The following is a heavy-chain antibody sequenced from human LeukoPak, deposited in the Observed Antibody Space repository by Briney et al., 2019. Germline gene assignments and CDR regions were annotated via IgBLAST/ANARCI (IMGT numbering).Heavy chain of an antibody. V-gene: IGHV3-7*01. CDR2: INQDGSEK. CDR1: GFTFSTYW. CDR3: ARNFPYGDSSDY. D-gene: IGHD4-17*01. Sequence: GGSLRLSCAASGFTFSTYWMTWVRQAPGKGLEWVANINQDGSEKYYVDSVKGRFTISRDNAKNSLYLQMNSLRAEDTAVYYCARNFPYGDSSDYWGQGTLVTVSS. J-gene: IGHJ4*02.